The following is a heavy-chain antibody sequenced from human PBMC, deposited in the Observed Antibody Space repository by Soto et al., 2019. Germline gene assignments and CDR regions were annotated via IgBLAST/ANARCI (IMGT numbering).Heavy chain of an antibody. V-gene: IGHV4-59*01. D-gene: IGHD2-2*01. Sequence: SETLSLTCTVPGGSISSSSWSWIRQPPGRGLEWIGYIYNNGRTDYNPSLKSRVTISVDTSKNHFSLKLSSVTPADTAVYYCARARFCTSTSCYHFFDFWGQGTLVTVSS. CDR2: IYNNGRT. CDR3: ARARFCTSTSCYHFFDF. CDR1: GGSISSSS. J-gene: IGHJ4*02.